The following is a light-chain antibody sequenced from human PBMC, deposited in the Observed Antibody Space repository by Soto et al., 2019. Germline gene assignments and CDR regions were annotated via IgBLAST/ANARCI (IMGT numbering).Light chain of an antibody. CDR1: QGIAPY. J-gene: IGKJ4*01. CDR3: QKYNSAPLT. CDR2: ATS. V-gene: IGKV1-27*01. Sequence: DVQMTQSPSSLSAFVGDRVTITCRASQGIAPYLAWFQQKPGKVPKLLIYATSTLQSGVPSPFSGSGSGTDFTLTVASLQPEDVGTYYCQKYNSAPLTFGGGTKVEIK.